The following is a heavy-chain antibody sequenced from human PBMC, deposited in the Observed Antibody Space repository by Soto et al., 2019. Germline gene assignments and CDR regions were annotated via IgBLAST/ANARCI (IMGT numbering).Heavy chain of an antibody. J-gene: IGHJ5*02. V-gene: IGHV4-34*01. CDR1: GGSFSGYY. D-gene: IGHD3-10*01. CDR3: ATGFGELLYNWFDP. Sequence: SETLSLTCAVYGGSFSGYYWSWIRQPPGKGLEWIGEINHSGSTSYNPSLKSRVTISVDTSKNQFSLKLSSVTAADTAVYYCATGFGELLYNWFDPWGQGTLVTVSS. CDR2: INHSGST.